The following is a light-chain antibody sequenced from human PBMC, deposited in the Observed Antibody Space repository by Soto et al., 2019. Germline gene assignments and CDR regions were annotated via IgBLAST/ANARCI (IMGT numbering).Light chain of an antibody. V-gene: IGLV2-8*01. CDR3: SSYSGTNYHYV. CDR2: EVS. CDR1: SSDVGGYNY. J-gene: IGLJ1*01. Sequence: QSVLTQPASVSGSPGQSITISCTGTSSDVGGYNYVSWYQQHPGKAPKLMIYEVSERPSGVPDRFSGSKSGNTASLTVSGLQADDEADYYCSSYSGTNYHYVFGTGTKVTVL.